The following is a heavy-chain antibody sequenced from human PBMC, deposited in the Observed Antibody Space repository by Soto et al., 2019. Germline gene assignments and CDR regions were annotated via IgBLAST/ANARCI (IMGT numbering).Heavy chain of an antibody. Sequence: PGGSLRLSCAASGFTFDDYAMHWVRQAPGKGLEWVSGISWNSGSIGYADSVKGRFTISRDNAKNSLYLQMNSLRAEDTALYYCAKDMGSSGAFDIWGQGTMVTVSS. D-gene: IGHD6-6*01. J-gene: IGHJ3*02. V-gene: IGHV3-9*01. CDR2: ISWNSGSI. CDR3: AKDMGSSGAFDI. CDR1: GFTFDDYA.